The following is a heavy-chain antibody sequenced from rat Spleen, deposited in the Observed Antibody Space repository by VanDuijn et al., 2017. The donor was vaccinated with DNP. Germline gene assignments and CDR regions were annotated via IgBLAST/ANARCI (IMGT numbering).Heavy chain of an antibody. CDR1: GFTFSDSG. D-gene: IGHD1-4*01. Sequence: EVQLVESGGGLVQPGRSLKLSCAASGFTFSDSGMAWVRQAPTKGLEWIASISYNGGSTYYRDSVKGRFTISRDNAKSTLYLQIESLRSEDTATYYCAKVQTRYYFDYWGQGVLVTVSS. CDR3: AKVQTRYYFDY. CDR2: ISYNGGST. V-gene: IGHV5-20*01. J-gene: IGHJ2*01.